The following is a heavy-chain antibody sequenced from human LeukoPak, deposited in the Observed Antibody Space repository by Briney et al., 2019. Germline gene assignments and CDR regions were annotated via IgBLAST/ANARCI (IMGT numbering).Heavy chain of an antibody. CDR3: ARDFAAAYYFDY. CDR1: GFTFSSYS. Sequence: GGSLRLSCAASGFTFSSYSMSWVRQAPGKGLEWVSIINSDGTTYYADSVKGRFSISRDTSKNTVHLQMNTLRAEDTALYYCARDFAAAYYFDYWGQGALVTVSS. D-gene: IGHD2-2*01. V-gene: IGHV3-66*01. J-gene: IGHJ4*02. CDR2: INSDGTT.